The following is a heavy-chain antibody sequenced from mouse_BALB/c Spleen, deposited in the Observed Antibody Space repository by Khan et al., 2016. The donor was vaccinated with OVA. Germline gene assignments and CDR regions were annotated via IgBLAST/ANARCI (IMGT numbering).Heavy chain of an antibody. D-gene: IGHD2-10*01. CDR1: GYTFTNYG. V-gene: IGHV9-3-1*01. J-gene: IGHJ4*01. Sequence: QIQLVQSGPELKKPGETVKISCKASGYTFTNYGMNWVLQSPGKALKWMGWINTYTGEPTYADDFKGRFAFSLETSASTAFLQINNLKNEDTATYFCARPPYFSYTLDYWSQGTSVTVSS. CDR2: INTYTGEP. CDR3: ARPPYFSYTLDY.